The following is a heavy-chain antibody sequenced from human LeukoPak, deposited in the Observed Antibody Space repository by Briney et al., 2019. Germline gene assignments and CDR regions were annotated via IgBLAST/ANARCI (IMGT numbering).Heavy chain of an antibody. J-gene: IGHJ4*02. D-gene: IGHD6-13*01. Sequence: GGSLRLSCAASGFTFSSYAMHWVHQAPGKGLEWVAVISYDGSNKYYADSVKGRFTISRDNSKNTLYLQMNSLRAEDTAVYYCARDHIAAAGTDYWGQGTLVTVSS. CDR3: ARDHIAAAGTDY. V-gene: IGHV3-30-3*01. CDR2: ISYDGSNK. CDR1: GFTFSSYA.